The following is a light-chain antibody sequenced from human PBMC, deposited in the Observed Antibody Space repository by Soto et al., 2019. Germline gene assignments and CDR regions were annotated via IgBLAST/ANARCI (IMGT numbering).Light chain of an antibody. CDR3: SSYAGNNNLV. V-gene: IGLV2-11*01. Sequence: QSVLTQPRSVSGSPGQSVTISCTGTISDVGGYNYVSWYQHHPGKAPKLLTSDVTKRPSWVPDRFSGSKSGNTASLTISDLQAEDEADYYCSSYAGNNNLVFGGGTKVTVL. CDR1: ISDVGGYNY. CDR2: DVT. J-gene: IGLJ2*01.